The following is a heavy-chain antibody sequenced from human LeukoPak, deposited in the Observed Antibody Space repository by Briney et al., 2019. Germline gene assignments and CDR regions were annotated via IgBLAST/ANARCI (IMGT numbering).Heavy chain of an antibody. D-gene: IGHD3-22*01. V-gene: IGHV4-39*07. J-gene: IGHJ4*02. CDR1: GGSISSSSYY. CDR2: IYYSGST. Sequence: PSETLSLTCTVSGGSISSSSYYWGWIRQPPGKGLEWIGSIYYSGSTYYNPSLKSRVTISVDTSKNQFSLKLSSVTAADTAVYYCARSPQGYYDSSGYYYFFGYFDYWGQGTLVTVSS. CDR3: ARSPQGYYDSSGYYYFFGYFDY.